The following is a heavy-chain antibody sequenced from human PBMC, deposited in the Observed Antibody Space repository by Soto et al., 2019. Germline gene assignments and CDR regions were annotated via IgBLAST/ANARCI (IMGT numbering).Heavy chain of an antibody. CDR2: IWTNGGT. V-gene: IGHV3-66*01. Sequence: SLRLSCAASGFSVTASYMIWVRQAPGKGLEFVSVIWTNGGTLYADSVKGRFILSRDNSMNTVYLQMNSLRVEDTAVYYCARAEVDMPTPSGQGTLVTVSS. CDR3: ARAEVDMPTP. D-gene: IGHD2-15*01. J-gene: IGHJ5*02. CDR1: GFSVTASY.